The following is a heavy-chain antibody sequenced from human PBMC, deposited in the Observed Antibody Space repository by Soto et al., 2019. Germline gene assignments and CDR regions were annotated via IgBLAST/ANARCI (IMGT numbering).Heavy chain of an antibody. CDR2: IYYSGST. CDR1: GGSVSSGSYY. Sequence: PSETLSLTCTVSGGSVSSGSYYWSWILQPPGKGLEWIGYIYYSGSTNYNPSLKSRVTISVDTSKNQFSLKLSSVTAADTAVYNCARVGGSGNPYDYWGQGTLVTVSS. D-gene: IGHD3-10*01. CDR3: ARVGGSGNPYDY. V-gene: IGHV4-61*01. J-gene: IGHJ4*02.